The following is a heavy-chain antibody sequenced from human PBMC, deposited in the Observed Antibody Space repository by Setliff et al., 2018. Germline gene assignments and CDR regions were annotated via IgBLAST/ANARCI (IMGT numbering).Heavy chain of an antibody. J-gene: IGHJ4*02. CDR2: IYYSGST. D-gene: IGHD3-22*01. V-gene: IGHV4-39*01. CDR3: ASLPYYDSSGYSLSYY. CDR1: GASISSYY. Sequence: PSETLSLTCTVSGASISSYYWGWVRQPPGKGLEWIGSIYYSGSTYYNPSLKSRVTISVDTSKNQFSLKLSSVTAADTAVYYCASLPYYDSSGYSLSYYWGQGTLVTVSS.